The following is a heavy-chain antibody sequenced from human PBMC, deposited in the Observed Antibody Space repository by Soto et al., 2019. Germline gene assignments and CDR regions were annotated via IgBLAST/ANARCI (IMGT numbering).Heavy chain of an antibody. V-gene: IGHV4-31*01. J-gene: IGHJ4*01. CDR3: AREGGIVGATAADY. CDR2: INYSGSS. CDR1: GGSISSGGYY. D-gene: IGHD1-26*01. Sequence: QVQLQESGPGLVKPSQTLSLTCTVSGGSISSGGYYWSWVRQHPGKGLDWIGYINYSGSSYYNPSLKSLATISVDTSKNQFSLKLSSVTAADTAVYYCAREGGIVGATAADYWGHGTLVTVSS.